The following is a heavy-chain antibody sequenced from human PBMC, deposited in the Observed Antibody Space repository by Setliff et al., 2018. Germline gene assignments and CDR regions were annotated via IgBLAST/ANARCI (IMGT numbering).Heavy chain of an antibody. CDR2: VSASGST. D-gene: IGHD3-3*01. J-gene: IGHJ3*02. V-gene: IGHV4-4*07. CDR1: GASISDYY. Sequence: SETLSLTCTVSGASISDYYWTWIRQPAGKELEWIGRVSASGSTTYNPSLKSRVAMSVDTSRNQISLNLTSVTAADTAMYYCASPRRDDLDSPFDAFDIWGQGTMVTGS. CDR3: ASPRRDDLDSPFDAFDI.